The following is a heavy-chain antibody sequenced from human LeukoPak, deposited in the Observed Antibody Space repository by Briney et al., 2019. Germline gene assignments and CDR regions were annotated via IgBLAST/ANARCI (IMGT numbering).Heavy chain of an antibody. Sequence: GGSLRLSCAASGFTFSSYAMSWVRQAPGKGLEWVSAISGSGGSTYYADSVKGRLTISRDNSKNTLYLQMNSLRAEDTAVYYCAKDVCSSTSCYLFDYWGQGTLVTVSS. CDR3: AKDVCSSTSCYLFDY. CDR2: ISGSGGST. D-gene: IGHD2-2*01. CDR1: GFTFSSYA. V-gene: IGHV3-23*01. J-gene: IGHJ4*02.